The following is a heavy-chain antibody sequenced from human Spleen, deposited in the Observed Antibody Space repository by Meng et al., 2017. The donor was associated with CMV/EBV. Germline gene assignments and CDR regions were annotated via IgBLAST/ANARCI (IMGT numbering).Heavy chain of an antibody. CDR2: IWYDGSKK. Sequence: VSGFTFSYYGMHWVRQAPGRGLEWVATIWYDGSKKYYADSVKGRCTISRDHSRNTLYLQMDTLRAEDSAVYYCAKDRMRGFSGYQDFWGQGTLVTVSS. J-gene: IGHJ4*02. CDR3: AKDRMRGFSGYQDF. CDR1: GFTFSYYG. D-gene: IGHD5-12*01. V-gene: IGHV3-33*03.